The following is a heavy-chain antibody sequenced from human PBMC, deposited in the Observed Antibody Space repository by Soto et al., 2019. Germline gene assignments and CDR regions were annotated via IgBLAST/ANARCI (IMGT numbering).Heavy chain of an antibody. CDR3: ARSVGDRRYDFWSGYLEESYYYMDV. J-gene: IGHJ6*03. CDR2: INPNSGGT. CDR1: GYTFTGYY. Sequence: GASVKVSCKASGYTFTGYYMHWVRQAPGQGLEWMGWINPNSGGTNYAQKFQGWVTMTRDTSISTAYMELSRLRSDDTAVYYCARSVGDRRYDFWSGYLEESYYYMDVWGKGTTVTVSS. V-gene: IGHV1-2*04. D-gene: IGHD3-3*01.